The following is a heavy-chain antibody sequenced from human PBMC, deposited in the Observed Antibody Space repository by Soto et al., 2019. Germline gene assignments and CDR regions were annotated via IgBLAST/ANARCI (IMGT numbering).Heavy chain of an antibody. CDR3: ARVGSVGAARSSFFDY. D-gene: IGHD6-6*01. CDR1: GGTFSSYA. Sequence: GASVKVSCKASGGTFSSYAISWVRQAPGQGLEWMGGIIPIFGTANYAQKFQGRVTITADESTSTAYMELSSLRSEDTAVYYCARVGSVGAARSSFFDYWGQGTLVTV. CDR2: IIPIFGTA. J-gene: IGHJ4*02. V-gene: IGHV1-69*13.